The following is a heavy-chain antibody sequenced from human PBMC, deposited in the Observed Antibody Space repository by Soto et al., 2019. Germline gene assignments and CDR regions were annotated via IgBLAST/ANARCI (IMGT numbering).Heavy chain of an antibody. CDR3: ARVVKAGDYGDYGRYYFDY. Sequence: QVQLVQSGAEVKKPGASVKVSCKASGYTFTTYGITWVRQAPGQGLEWMGCISAYNGNTNYAQKLRGSLTGTTDTSTNTDYKDLRRLRSDDTAVYYCARVVKAGDYGDYGRYYFDYWGHGTLVTVSS. V-gene: IGHV1-18*04. CDR2: ISAYNGNT. CDR1: GYTFTTYG. J-gene: IGHJ4*01. D-gene: IGHD4-17*01.